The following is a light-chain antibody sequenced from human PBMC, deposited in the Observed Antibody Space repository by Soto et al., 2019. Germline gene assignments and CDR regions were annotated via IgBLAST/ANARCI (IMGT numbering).Light chain of an antibody. Sequence: EIVLTQSPATLSVSPGETATLSCRASQSVYYNLAWYQQKPGQGTRLLIYGAFTRATGIPARFSGRGSGTEFTLTISSLQSEDFAVYYCQQYKKWPPLTFGGGTKVEIK. CDR3: QQYKKWPPLT. CDR2: GAF. J-gene: IGKJ4*01. V-gene: IGKV3-15*01. CDR1: QSVYYN.